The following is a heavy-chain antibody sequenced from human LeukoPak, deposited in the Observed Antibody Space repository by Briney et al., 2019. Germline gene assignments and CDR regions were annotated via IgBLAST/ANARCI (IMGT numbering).Heavy chain of an antibody. CDR2: IYYSGST. CDR1: GGSISSGGYY. V-gene: IGHV4-31*03. J-gene: IGHJ5*02. CDR3: ARDSTVTTGDRYWFDP. D-gene: IGHD4-17*01. Sequence: SETLSLTCTVSGGSISSGGYYWSWIRQHPGKGLEWIGYIYYSGSTYYNPSLKSRVTISVDTSKNQFSLKLSSVTAADTDVYDCARDSTVTTGDRYWFDPWGQGTLVTVSS.